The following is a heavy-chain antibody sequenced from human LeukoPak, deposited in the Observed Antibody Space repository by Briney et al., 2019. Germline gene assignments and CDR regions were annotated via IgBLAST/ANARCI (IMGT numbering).Heavy chain of an antibody. Sequence: ASVNVSCKASGYTFTSYGISWVRQAPGQGLEGMGLISAYNGNTNYAQKLHGRVTMTTDTSTSTAYMELRSLRSDDTAVYYCARELGYCSGGSCNGDYWGQGTLVTVSS. J-gene: IGHJ4*02. CDR2: ISAYNGNT. D-gene: IGHD2-15*01. CDR1: GYTFTSYG. CDR3: ARELGYCSGGSCNGDY. V-gene: IGHV1-18*01.